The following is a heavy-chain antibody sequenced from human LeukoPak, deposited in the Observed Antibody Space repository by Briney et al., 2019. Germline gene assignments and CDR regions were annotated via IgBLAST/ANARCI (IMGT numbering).Heavy chain of an antibody. D-gene: IGHD6-19*01. V-gene: IGHV1-18*01. CDR1: GYTFTSYG. CDR2: ISAYNGNT. J-gene: IGHJ6*03. CDR3: ARRSGWFHPNYYYYYYMDV. Sequence: ASVKVSCKASGYTFTSYGISWVRQAPGQGLEWMGWISAYNGNTNYAQKLQGRVTMTTDTSTSTAYMELRSLRSEDTAVYYCARRSGWFHPNYYYYYYMDVWGKGTTVTVSS.